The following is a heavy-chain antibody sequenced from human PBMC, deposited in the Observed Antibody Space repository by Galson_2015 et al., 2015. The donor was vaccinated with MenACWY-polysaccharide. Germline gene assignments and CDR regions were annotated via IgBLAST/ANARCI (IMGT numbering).Heavy chain of an antibody. CDR2: IYHSGST. CDR1: GFSISSGYY. D-gene: IGHD1-26*01. J-gene: IGHJ4*02. Sequence: ATLSLTCAVSGFSISSGYYWGWLRPPPGQGLEWIGSIYHSGSTYYNPSLKSRVTISVDTSKNQFSLNLSSVTAADTAVYYCARVEKYSGSYYILHWGQGTLVTVSS. CDR3: ARVEKYSGSYYILH. V-gene: IGHV4-38-2*01.